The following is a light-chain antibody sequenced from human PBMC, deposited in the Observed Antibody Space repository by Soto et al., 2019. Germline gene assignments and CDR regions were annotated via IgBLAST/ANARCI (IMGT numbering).Light chain of an antibody. CDR1: SSDVGGDNY. CDR2: EVN. V-gene: IGLV2-8*01. Sequence: QSVLTQPPSASGSPGQSVTISCTGTSSDVGGDNYVSWYQQHPGKAPKLMIYEVNKRPSGVPYRFSGSKSGNTASLTVSGLQAEDEADYYCSSYAGRNTFVFGTGTKVT. J-gene: IGLJ1*01. CDR3: SSYAGRNTFV.